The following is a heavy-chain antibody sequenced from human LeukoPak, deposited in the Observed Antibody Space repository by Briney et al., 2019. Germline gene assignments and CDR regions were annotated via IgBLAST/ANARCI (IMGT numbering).Heavy chain of an antibody. Sequence: SETLSLTCTVSGGSISSYYWSWIREPPGKGVEWIGYIYYSGSTNYNPSLKSRVTISVDTSKNQFSLKLSSVTAADTAVYYCARNAYCGGDCWVDYWGQGTLVTVSS. V-gene: IGHV4-59*01. CDR1: GGSISSYY. CDR2: IYYSGST. D-gene: IGHD2-21*02. CDR3: ARNAYCGGDCWVDY. J-gene: IGHJ4*02.